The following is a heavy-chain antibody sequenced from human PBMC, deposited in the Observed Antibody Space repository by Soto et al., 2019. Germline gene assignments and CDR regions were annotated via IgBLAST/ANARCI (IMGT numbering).Heavy chain of an antibody. D-gene: IGHD4-4*01. CDR2: IKSKTDGGTT. V-gene: IGHV3-15*01. Sequence: PGGSLRLSCAASGFTFSNAWMSWVRQAPGKGLEWVGRIKSKTDGGTTDYAATVKGRFTISRDDSKNTLYLQMNSLKTEDTAVYYCTTDCSRLYSSLDYWGQGTLVTVS. CDR1: GFTFSNAW. CDR3: TTDCSRLYSSLDY. J-gene: IGHJ4*02.